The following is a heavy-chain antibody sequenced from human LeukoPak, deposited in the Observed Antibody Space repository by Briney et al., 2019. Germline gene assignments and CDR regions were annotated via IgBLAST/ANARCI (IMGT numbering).Heavy chain of an antibody. CDR3: TGGNSSGWYVVGWFDP. D-gene: IGHD6-19*01. J-gene: IGHJ5*02. CDR2: IRSKAYGGTT. Sequence: PGGSLRLSCTASGFTFGDYAMSWFRQAPGKGLEWVGFIRSKAYGGTTEYAASVKGRFTISRDDSKSIAYLQMNSLKTEDTAVYYCTGGNSSGWYVVGWFDPWGQGTLVTVSS. V-gene: IGHV3-49*03. CDR1: GFTFGDYA.